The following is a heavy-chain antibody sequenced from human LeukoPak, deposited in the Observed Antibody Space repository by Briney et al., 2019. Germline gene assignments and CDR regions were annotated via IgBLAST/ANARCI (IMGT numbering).Heavy chain of an antibody. CDR3: ARDPGTVTTLSYFDL. CDR2: IYYSGST. D-gene: IGHD4-11*01. Sequence: SETLSLTCTVSGGSISSYYWSWIRQPPGKGLEWIGYIYYSGSTNYNPSLKSRVTISVDTSKNQFSLKLSSVTAADTAVYYCARDPGTVTTLSYFDLWGRGTLVTVSS. V-gene: IGHV4-59*01. J-gene: IGHJ2*01. CDR1: GGSISSYY.